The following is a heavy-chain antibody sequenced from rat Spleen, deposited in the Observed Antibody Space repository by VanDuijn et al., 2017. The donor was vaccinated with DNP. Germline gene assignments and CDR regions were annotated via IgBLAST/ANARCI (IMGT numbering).Heavy chain of an antibody. D-gene: IGHD4-3*01. CDR3: STRNSGYGGYFDY. V-gene: IGHV5-25*01. Sequence: EVQLVESGGGLEQPGRALNLSCKASGFALSDYYMAWVRQTPKTGLEWVASITTAGGNTYYRDSVKGRFTISRDNAKSSLFLQMDSLRSEDTATYYCSTRNSGYGGYFDYWGQGVMVTVSS. J-gene: IGHJ2*01. CDR1: GFALSDYY. CDR2: ITTAGGNT.